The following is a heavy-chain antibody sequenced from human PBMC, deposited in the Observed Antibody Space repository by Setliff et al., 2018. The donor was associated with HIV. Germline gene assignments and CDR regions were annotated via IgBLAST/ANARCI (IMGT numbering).Heavy chain of an antibody. Sequence: ASVKVSCKASGYTFTTYFIHWVRQAPGQRLEGMGWVHAGNSNTKYSQKFQGXVXFTRDTSAHTAYMELSSLTSEDTAIYYCARDFGGRWTFDYWGQGTLVTVSS. J-gene: IGHJ4*02. CDR3: ARDFGGRWTFDY. D-gene: IGHD3-10*01. CDR2: VHAGNSNT. V-gene: IGHV1-3*01. CDR1: GYTFTTYF.